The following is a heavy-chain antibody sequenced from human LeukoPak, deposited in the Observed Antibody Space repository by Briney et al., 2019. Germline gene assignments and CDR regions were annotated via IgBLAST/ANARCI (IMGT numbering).Heavy chain of an antibody. J-gene: IGHJ4*02. CDR2: ISGSGGST. CDR1: GFTFSSYA. Sequence: GGSLRLSCAASGFTFSSYAMSWVRQAPGKGLEWVSAISGSGGSTYYADSVKGRFTISRDNSENTVYLEMNRLRTEDTAVYYCAREDTAGMGHDYWGQGTLVTVSS. CDR3: AREDTAGMGHDY. V-gene: IGHV3-23*01. D-gene: IGHD6-13*01.